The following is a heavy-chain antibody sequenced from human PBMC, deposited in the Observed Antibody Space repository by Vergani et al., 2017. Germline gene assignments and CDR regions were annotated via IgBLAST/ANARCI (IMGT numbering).Heavy chain of an antibody. CDR1: GFTVSSNY. CDR2: ISWNSGSI. J-gene: IGHJ6*03. Sequence: EVQLVESGGGLIQPGGSLRLSCAASGFTVSSNYMSWVRQAPGKGLEWVSGISWNSGSIGYADSVKGRFTISRDNAKNSLYLQMNSLRAEDTAVYYCARNRGRSGYDLYMDVWGKGTTVTVSS. CDR3: ARNRGRSGYDLYMDV. D-gene: IGHD5-12*01. V-gene: IGHV3-48*04.